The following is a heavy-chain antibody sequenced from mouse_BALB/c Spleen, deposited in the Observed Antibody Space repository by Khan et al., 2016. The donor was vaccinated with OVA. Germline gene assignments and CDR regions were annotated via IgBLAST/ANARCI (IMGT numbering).Heavy chain of an antibody. V-gene: IGHV1-4*01. CDR1: GYTFTSYT. D-gene: IGHD2-14*01. CDR3: VRDGAYHRNDGWFAY. J-gene: IGHJ3*01. CDR2: INPSNGYT. Sequence: VQLQESGAELARPGASVKMSCKASGYTFTSYTTHWIKLRPGQGLEWIGYINPSNGYTNYNQKFKDKATLTADKSSTTAYMELSSLTSDDSALYNCVRDGAYHRNDGWFAYWGQGTLVTVSA.